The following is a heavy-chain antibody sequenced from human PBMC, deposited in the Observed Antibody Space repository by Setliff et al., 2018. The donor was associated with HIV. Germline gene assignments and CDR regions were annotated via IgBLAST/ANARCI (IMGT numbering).Heavy chain of an antibody. V-gene: IGHV3-23*01. J-gene: IGHJ6*02. Sequence: PGGSLRFSCAPSGFTFGSYAMSWVRQAPGKGLEWVSVISGSGDSTFYADSLRGRFTISRDNSKNTLYLQMNSLRAEDTAVYYCAKTLPTLYPPHDYYFAMDVWGQGTTVTVSS. CDR2: ISGSGDST. CDR1: GFTFGSYA. D-gene: IGHD2-15*01. CDR3: AKTLPTLYPPHDYYFAMDV.